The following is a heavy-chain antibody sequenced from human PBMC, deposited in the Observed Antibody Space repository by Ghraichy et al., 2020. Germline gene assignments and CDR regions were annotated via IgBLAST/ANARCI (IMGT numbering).Heavy chain of an antibody. CDR2: IYWDDDK. CDR3: AHRQKLNRTVTTAYYLDY. Sequence: SGPTLVKPTQTLTLTCTFSGFSLSTSGVGVGWIRQPPGKALEWLALIYWDDDKYYSPSLKSRLTITKDTSKNQVVLTMTNMDPMDTATYYCAHRQKLNRTVTTAYYLDYWGQGTLVTVST. CDR1: GFSLSTSGVG. V-gene: IGHV2-5*02. J-gene: IGHJ4*02. D-gene: IGHD4-17*01.